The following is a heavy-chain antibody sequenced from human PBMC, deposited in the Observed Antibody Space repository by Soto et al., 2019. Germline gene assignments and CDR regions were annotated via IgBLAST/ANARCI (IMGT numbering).Heavy chain of an antibody. V-gene: IGHV1-18*04. CDR2: INAYNGNT. CDR3: ARGGYFDWLLHYYYYYMDV. D-gene: IGHD3-9*01. J-gene: IGHJ6*03. CDR1: CYTFTSYG. Sequence: ASVKVACKASCYTFTSYGISWVRQAPGQGLEWMGWINAYNGNTSYAQKLQGRVTMTRNTSISTAYMELSSLRSEDTAVYYCARGGYFDWLLHYYYYYMDVWGKGTTVTVSS.